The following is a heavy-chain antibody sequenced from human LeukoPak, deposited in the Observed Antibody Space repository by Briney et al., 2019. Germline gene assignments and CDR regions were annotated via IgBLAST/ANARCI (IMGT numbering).Heavy chain of an antibody. CDR2: ISSSSSTI. CDR3: ARVRRFGELYLDY. D-gene: IGHD3-10*01. V-gene: IGHV3-48*01. Sequence: PGGSLRLSCAASGFTFSSYSMNWVRQAPGKGLEWVSYISSSSSTIYYADSVKGRFTISRDNAKNSLYLQMNSLRAEDTAVYYCARVRRFGELYLDYWGQGTLVTVSS. CDR1: GFTFSSYS. J-gene: IGHJ4*02.